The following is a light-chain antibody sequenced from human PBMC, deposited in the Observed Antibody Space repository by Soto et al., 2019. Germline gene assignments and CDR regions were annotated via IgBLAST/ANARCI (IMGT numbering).Light chain of an antibody. CDR3: SSYTTSSTQV. J-gene: IGLJ1*01. CDR2: DVI. CDR1: SSEVGAYNY. Sequence: QSVLTQPASVSGSPGQSITISCTGTSSEVGAYNYVSWYQQHPGRAPKLMIYDVINRPSGVSNRFSGSKSGNTASLTISGLQAEDEADYYCSSYTTSSTQVFGTGTKVTVL. V-gene: IGLV2-14*03.